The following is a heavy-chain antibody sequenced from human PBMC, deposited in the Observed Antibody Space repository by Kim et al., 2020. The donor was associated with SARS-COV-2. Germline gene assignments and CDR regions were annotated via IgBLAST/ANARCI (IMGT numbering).Heavy chain of an antibody. CDR2: IKDDGGNK. CDR1: GLTFSSYG. V-gene: IGHV3-30*02. Sequence: GGSLRLSCAASGLTFSSYGMSWVRQAPGKGLEWVADIKDDGGNKYYEDSVKGRFTISRDNAKNTLYLQINSLRPEDTAVYYCAKDPELCSGWFHSYYGVDVWGQGTTVTVSS. CDR3: AKDPELCSGWFHSYYGVDV. J-gene: IGHJ6*02. D-gene: IGHD6-19*01.